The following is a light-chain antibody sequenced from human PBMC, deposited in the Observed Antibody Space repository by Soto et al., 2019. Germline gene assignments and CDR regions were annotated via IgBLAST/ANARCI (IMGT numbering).Light chain of an antibody. J-gene: IGKJ2*01. V-gene: IGKV1-5*03. CDR3: QQYNNYSPRNT. CDR1: QTIRSC. CDR2: EAS. Sequence: DIQMTQSPSTLSASVGDRVTIACRAGQTIRSCFAWYQQKPGKATKLLIYEASSLPSGFPSRLSGSPSGTEFTLTLSSLQPDDFATYYRQQYNNYSPRNTFGQGTKVDI.